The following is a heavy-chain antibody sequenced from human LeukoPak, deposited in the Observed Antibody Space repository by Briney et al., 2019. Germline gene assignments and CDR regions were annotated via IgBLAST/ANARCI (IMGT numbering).Heavy chain of an antibody. Sequence: GGSLRLSCAASGFTFSSYAMHWVRQAPGKGLEYVSAITPNGGTTYYANSVKGRFTISRDNSKNMMSLQMGSLKPEDMAVYYCARGSKGPDYWGQGTLVTVSS. V-gene: IGHV3-64*01. CDR1: GFTFSSYA. J-gene: IGHJ4*02. CDR3: ARGSKGPDY. CDR2: ITPNGGTT.